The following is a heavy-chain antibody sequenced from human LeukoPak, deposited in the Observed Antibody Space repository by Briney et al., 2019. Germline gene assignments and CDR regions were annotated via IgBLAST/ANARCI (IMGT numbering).Heavy chain of an antibody. V-gene: IGHV4-39*07. CDR3: ARGRMVRGVIRDFDY. CDR1: GGSISSSSYY. J-gene: IGHJ4*02. Sequence: PSETLSLTCTVSGGSISSSSYYWGWIRQPPGKGLEWIGSIYYSGSTYYNPSLKSRVTISVDTSKNQLSLKLSSVTAADTAVYYCARGRMVRGVIRDFDYWGQGTLVTVSS. CDR2: IYYSGST. D-gene: IGHD3-10*01.